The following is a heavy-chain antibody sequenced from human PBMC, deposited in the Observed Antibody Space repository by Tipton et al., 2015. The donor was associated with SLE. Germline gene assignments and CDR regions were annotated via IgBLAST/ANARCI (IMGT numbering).Heavy chain of an antibody. D-gene: IGHD2-21*01. V-gene: IGHV4-34*01. CDR1: GGPFSGYY. J-gene: IGHJ3*02. Sequence: TLSLTCAVYGGPFSGYYWNWIRQPPRMGLEWIGTIYYSGSTYYNPSLKSRVTISVDMSKNQFFLNLTSVTAADTAVYYCAGPIRQDGFDIWGQGTMVTVSS. CDR3: AGPIRQDGFDI. CDR2: IYYSGST.